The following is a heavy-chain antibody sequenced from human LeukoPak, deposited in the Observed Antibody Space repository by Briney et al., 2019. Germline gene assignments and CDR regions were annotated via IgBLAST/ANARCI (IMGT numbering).Heavy chain of an antibody. J-gene: IGHJ4*02. CDR2: IYTSGST. D-gene: IGHD3-22*01. Sequence: SETLSLTCTVSGGSISSYYWSWIRQPAGKGLEWIGRIYTSGSTNYNPSLKSRVTMSVDTSKNQFSLKLSSVTVADTAVYYCASTTYYYDSSGYYFLDYWGQGTLVTVSS. CDR3: ASTTYYYDSSGYYFLDY. CDR1: GGSISSYY. V-gene: IGHV4-4*07.